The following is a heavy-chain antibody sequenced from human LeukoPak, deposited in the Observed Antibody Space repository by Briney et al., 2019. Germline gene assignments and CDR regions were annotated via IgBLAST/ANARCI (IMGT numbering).Heavy chain of an antibody. CDR2: IHYSESS. J-gene: IGHJ6*02. V-gene: IGHV4-61*08. CDR1: GGSISSGGYY. Sequence: SETLSLTCAVSGGSISSGGYYWRWIRQPPGKGLEWIGYIHYSESSDYDPSLKSRATISLDTSNNPFSLKLSSVTVADTAVYYCARRHPSRGMDVWGQGTTVTVSS. CDR3: ARRHPSRGMDV.